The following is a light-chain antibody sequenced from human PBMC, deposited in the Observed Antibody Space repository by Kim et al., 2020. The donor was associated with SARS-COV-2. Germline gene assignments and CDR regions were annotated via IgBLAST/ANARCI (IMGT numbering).Light chain of an antibody. Sequence: SPRERATLSCRASQSVSSNLAWYQQKPGQAPRLLIYGASTRATGSPARFSGSGSGTEFTLTISSLQSEDFAVYYCQQYNNWPPPYTFGQGTKLEI. CDR1: QSVSSN. J-gene: IGKJ2*01. CDR2: GAS. CDR3: QQYNNWPPPYT. V-gene: IGKV3-15*01.